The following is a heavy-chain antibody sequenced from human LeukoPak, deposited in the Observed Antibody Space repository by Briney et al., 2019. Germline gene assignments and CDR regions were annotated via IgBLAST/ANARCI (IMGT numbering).Heavy chain of an antibody. V-gene: IGHV3-48*03. CDR3: ARDGTPIHSDGWVYMDV. J-gene: IGHJ6*03. CDR2: ITSSGSIT. Sequence: GGSLRLSCAASGFTFSSFEMNWVRQAPGKGLEWLSYITSSGSITHYADSVEGRFTISRDNAKNSLYLQMNSLRAEDTAVYYCARDGTPIHSDGWVYMDVWGKGTTVTVSS. D-gene: IGHD6-25*01. CDR1: GFTFSSFE.